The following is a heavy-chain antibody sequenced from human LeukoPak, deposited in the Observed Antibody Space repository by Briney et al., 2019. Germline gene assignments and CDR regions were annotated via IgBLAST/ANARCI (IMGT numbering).Heavy chain of an antibody. CDR1: GFTFSNYG. CDR3: ARGRYYDSSGHGAFDI. V-gene: IGHV3-48*04. D-gene: IGHD3-22*01. CDR2: ISSSGSTI. J-gene: IGHJ3*02. Sequence: GGSLRLSCAASGFTFSNYGMHWVRQAPGKGLEWVSYISSSGSTIYYADSVKGRFTISRDNAKNTLYLQMDSLRAEDTAVYYCARGRYYDSSGHGAFDIWGQGTMVTVSS.